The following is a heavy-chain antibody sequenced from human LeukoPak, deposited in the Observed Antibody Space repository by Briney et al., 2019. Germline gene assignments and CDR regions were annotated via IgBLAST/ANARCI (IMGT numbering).Heavy chain of an antibody. D-gene: IGHD3-10*01. J-gene: IGHJ4*02. CDR2: ISSSSSHI. Sequence: GGSLRLSCATSGFTFSTYSMNWVRQAPGKGLEWVSSISSSSSHIFYADSVKGRFTISRDNAKNSLYLQMNSLRAEDTAVYYCARGWFGESRGFGNWGQGTLVAVSS. V-gene: IGHV3-21*06. CDR3: ARGWFGESRGFGN. CDR1: GFTFSTYS.